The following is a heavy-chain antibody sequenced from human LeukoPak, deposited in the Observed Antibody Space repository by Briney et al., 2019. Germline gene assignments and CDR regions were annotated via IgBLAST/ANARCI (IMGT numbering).Heavy chain of an antibody. CDR3: ARVEPLTGGPLSDY. V-gene: IGHV3-21*04. Sequence: GGSLRLSCAASGFTFSSYSMNWVRQAPGKGLEWVSSISSSSSYIYYADSVKGRFTISRDNAKNSLYLQMNSLRSDDTAVYYCARVEPLTGGPLSDYWGQGTLVTVSS. D-gene: IGHD2-8*01. J-gene: IGHJ4*02. CDR1: GFTFSSYS. CDR2: ISSSSSYI.